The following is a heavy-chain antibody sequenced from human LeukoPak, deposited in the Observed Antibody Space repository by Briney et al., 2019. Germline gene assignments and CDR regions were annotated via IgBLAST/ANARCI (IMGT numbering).Heavy chain of an antibody. CDR1: GFIVGNNY. CDR2: IYRDGST. D-gene: IGHD1-26*01. V-gene: IGHV3-66*01. J-gene: IGHJ3*02. Sequence: GGSLRLSCAASGFIVGNNYMSWVRQAPGKGLEWVSVIYRDGSTYYADSVKGRFTISRDNAKNSLYLQMNSLKAEDTAIYYCAREVGTPQAFDIWGQGTMVTVSS. CDR3: AREVGTPQAFDI.